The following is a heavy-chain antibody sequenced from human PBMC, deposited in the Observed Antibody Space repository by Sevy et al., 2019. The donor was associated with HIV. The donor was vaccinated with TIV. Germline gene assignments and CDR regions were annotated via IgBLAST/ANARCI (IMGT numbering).Heavy chain of an antibody. CDR1: GISISSHW. J-gene: IGHJ6*02. V-gene: IGHV3-7*01. CDR2: INQDGSEI. CDR3: ARAMSV. Sequence: GESLKISCVGSGISISSHWMNWVRQSPGKGLEWVANINQDGSEIYYVDSVKGRFTISRENAKNSGYLQMHSLRVEDSGVYYCARAMSVWGQGTTVTVSS.